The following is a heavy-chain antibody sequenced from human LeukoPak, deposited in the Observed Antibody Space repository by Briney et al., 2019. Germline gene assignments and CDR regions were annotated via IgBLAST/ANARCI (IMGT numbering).Heavy chain of an antibody. J-gene: IGHJ4*02. D-gene: IGHD3-22*01. Sequence: PGGSLRLSCAASGFTFDDYGMSWVRQAPGKGLEWVSGINWNGGSTGYADSVKGRFTISRDNAKNSLYLQMNSLRAEDTALYYCAREYYYDSSLGAFDYWGQGTLVTVPS. V-gene: IGHV3-20*04. CDR2: INWNGGST. CDR1: GFTFDDYG. CDR3: AREYYYDSSLGAFDY.